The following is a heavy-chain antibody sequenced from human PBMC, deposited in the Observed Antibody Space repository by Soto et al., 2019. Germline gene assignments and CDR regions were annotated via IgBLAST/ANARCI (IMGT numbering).Heavy chain of an antibody. CDR1: GRSISSSNYY. CDR3: AKDRKQRLYYYYYGMAV. Sequence: SETLSLTCTFSGRSISSSNYYWGWIRQPPGKGLEWIATIYYSGSTYYNPSLKSRVTISVATSTSQFSLKLSSVTAADTAVYYCAKDRKQRLYYYYYGMAVWDQGTRVTV. V-gene: IGHV4-39*02. CDR2: IYYSGST. D-gene: IGHD6-25*01. J-gene: IGHJ6*02.